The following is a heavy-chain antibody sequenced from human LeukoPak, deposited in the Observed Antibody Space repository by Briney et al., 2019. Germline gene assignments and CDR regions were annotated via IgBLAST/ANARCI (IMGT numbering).Heavy chain of an antibody. CDR2: ISSSSSYI. J-gene: IGHJ5*02. CDR1: GFTFSSYS. Sequence: GGSLRLSCAASGFTFSSYSMNWVRQAPGKGLEWVSSISSSSSYIYYADSVKGRFTISRDNSESTLYLQMNSLRAEDTAVYCCARDALGIVVRPTWGQGTLVTVSS. CDR3: ARDALGIVVRPT. D-gene: IGHD3-22*01. V-gene: IGHV3-21*04.